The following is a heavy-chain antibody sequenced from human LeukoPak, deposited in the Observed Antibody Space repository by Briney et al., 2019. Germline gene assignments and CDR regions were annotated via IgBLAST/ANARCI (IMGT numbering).Heavy chain of an antibody. J-gene: IGHJ4*02. D-gene: IGHD6-19*01. CDR3: ALLAVASDFDY. CDR2: IGSSGTTI. CDR1: GFPFSIYE. Sequence: TGGSLRLSCAVSGFPFSIYEMNWVRQAPGKGLEWVSNIGSSGTTIYYADSVKGRLSISRDNAKSSLYLQMNSLRVEDTAVYYCALLAVASDFDYWGQGALVTVSS. V-gene: IGHV3-48*03.